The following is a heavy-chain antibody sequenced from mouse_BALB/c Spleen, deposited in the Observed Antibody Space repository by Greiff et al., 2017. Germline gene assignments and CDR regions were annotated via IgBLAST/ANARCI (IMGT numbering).Heavy chain of an antibody. Sequence: VQLQESGPDLVAPSQSLSITCTVSGFSLTSYGVHWVRQPPGKGLEWLVVIWSDGSTTYNSALKSRLSISKDNSKSQVFLKMNSLQTDDTAMYYCARHGYGGSYAMDYWGQGTSVTVSS. J-gene: IGHJ4*01. D-gene: IGHD2-2*01. CDR1: GFSLTSYG. V-gene: IGHV2-6-2*01. CDR3: ARHGYGGSYAMDY. CDR2: IWSDGST.